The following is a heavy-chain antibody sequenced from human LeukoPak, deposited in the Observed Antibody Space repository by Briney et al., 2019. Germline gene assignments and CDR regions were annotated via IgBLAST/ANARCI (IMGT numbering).Heavy chain of an antibody. CDR3: ARALLYDFWSGDDWFDP. V-gene: IGHV3-7*01. CDR2: IKQDGSEK. Sequence: GGSLRLSCAASGLTFSSYWMSWVRQAPGKGLEWVANIKQDGSEKYYVDSVKGRFTISRDNAKNSLYLQMNSLRAEDTAVYYCARALLYDFWSGDDWFDPWGQGTLVTVSS. CDR1: GLTFSSYW. D-gene: IGHD3-3*01. J-gene: IGHJ5*02.